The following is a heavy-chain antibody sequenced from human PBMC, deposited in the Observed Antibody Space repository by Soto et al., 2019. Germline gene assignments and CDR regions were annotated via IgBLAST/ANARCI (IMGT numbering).Heavy chain of an antibody. D-gene: IGHD3-16*01. CDR3: SRMETFGSLILFVP. V-gene: IGHV1-8*01. CDR2: MNPGSGNT. CDR1: GYSFTNND. Sequence: ASVKVSCKASGYSFTNNDVSWVRQATGQGLEWMGWMNPGSGNTGYAQKFQGRVTMTRDISIATAYMELSSLRSDDTAIYYFSRMETFGSLILFVPWGQGSLVT. J-gene: IGHJ5*02.